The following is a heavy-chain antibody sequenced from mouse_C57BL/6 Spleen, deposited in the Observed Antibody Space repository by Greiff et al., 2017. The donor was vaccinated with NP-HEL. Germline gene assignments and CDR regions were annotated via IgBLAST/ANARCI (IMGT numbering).Heavy chain of an antibody. J-gene: IGHJ4*01. CDR3: ARSQAYQWAMDY. D-gene: IGHD1-3*01. CDR1: GYTFTSYT. CDR2: INPSSGYT. Sequence: VKLQQSGAELARPGASVKMSCKASGYTFTSYTMHWVKQRPGQGLEWIGYINPSSGYTKYNQKFKDKATLTADKSSSTAYMQLSSLTSEDSAVYYCARSQAYQWAMDYWGQGTSVTVSS. V-gene: IGHV1-4*01.